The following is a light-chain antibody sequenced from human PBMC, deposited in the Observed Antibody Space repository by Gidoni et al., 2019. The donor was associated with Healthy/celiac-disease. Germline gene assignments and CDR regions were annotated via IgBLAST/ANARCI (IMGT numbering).Light chain of an antibody. CDR1: QSISSY. Sequence: DIQMTQSPSSLSASVGDRVTLTCLASQSISSYLNWYQQKPGKAPKLLIYAASSLQSGVPSRFSGSGSGTDFTLTISSLQPEDFATYYCQQSYSTGYTFGQGTKLEIK. CDR3: QQSYSTGYT. V-gene: IGKV1-39*01. J-gene: IGKJ2*01. CDR2: AAS.